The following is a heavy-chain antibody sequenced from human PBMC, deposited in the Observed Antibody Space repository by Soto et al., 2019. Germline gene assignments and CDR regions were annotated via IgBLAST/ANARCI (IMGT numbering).Heavy chain of an antibody. J-gene: IGHJ4*02. CDR1: GFTFSDYA. V-gene: IGHV3-23*01. CDR2: ISSSGDHT. D-gene: IGHD4-4*01. Sequence: EVQLLESGGGLVQPGGSLRLSCAASGFTFSDYAMSWVRQAPGKGLDWVSAISSSGDHTFYADSVKGRFTISRDHSKNTLYQQVTCLRAEDTAGYYCAKLLRSGLHVFDFWGPGTLVTVSS. CDR3: AKLLRSGLHVFDF.